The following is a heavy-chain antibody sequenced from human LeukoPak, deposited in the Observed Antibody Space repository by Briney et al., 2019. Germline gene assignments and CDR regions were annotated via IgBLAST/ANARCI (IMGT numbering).Heavy chain of an antibody. CDR2: TYYSGSS. V-gene: IGHV4-39*07. CDR3: ARVFDSGSQAYFYYMDV. D-gene: IGHD3-10*01. CDR1: GGSISSRNYY. J-gene: IGHJ6*03. Sequence: PSETLSLTCSVSGGSISSRNYYWGWLRQPPGKGLEWIGSTYYSGSSYYNPSLKSRVTMSVDTSKNQLSLKVSSVTAADTAVYYCARVFDSGSQAYFYYMDVWGKGTTVTIFS.